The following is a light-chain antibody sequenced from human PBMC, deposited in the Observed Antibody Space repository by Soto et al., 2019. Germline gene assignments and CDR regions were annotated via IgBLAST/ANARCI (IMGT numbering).Light chain of an antibody. V-gene: IGKV4-1*01. Sequence: DIVMTQSPDSLAVSLGERATINCKSSQSVLSSSNNKNYLAWFQQKPGQPPKLLIYWASTRESGVPDRFSGSGSGTEFTLTISSLQAEDVAVYYCQQYYSPPVTFGGGTKVEIK. CDR2: WAS. CDR3: QQYYSPPVT. J-gene: IGKJ4*01. CDR1: QSVLSSSNNKNY.